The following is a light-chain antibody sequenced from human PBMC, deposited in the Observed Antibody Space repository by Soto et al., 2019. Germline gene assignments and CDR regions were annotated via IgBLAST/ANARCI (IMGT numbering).Light chain of an antibody. CDR3: ASYGGANTLV. CDR2: EVT. CDR1: SSDVGGYNY. Sequence: QSVLTQPPSASGSPGQSVTISCTGTSSDVGGYNYVSWYQQHPGKAPKLIIFEVTKRPSGVPDRFSGSKSANTASLTVAGLQAEDAADYYCASYGGANTLVFGGGTKLTVL. V-gene: IGLV2-8*01. J-gene: IGLJ2*01.